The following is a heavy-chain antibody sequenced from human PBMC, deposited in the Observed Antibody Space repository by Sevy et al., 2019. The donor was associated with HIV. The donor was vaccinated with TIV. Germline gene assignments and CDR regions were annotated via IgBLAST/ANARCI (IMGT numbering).Heavy chain of an antibody. J-gene: IGHJ6*02. D-gene: IGHD3-16*01. Sequence: GSLRLSCAASGFTFSSYAMSWVRQAPGKGLEWVSAISGSGGSTYYADSVKGRFTISRDNSKNTLYLQMNSLRAEDTAVYYCAKEAVSIYTHYYGMDVWGQGTTVTVSS. CDR1: GFTFSSYA. CDR2: ISGSGGST. CDR3: AKEAVSIYTHYYGMDV. V-gene: IGHV3-23*01.